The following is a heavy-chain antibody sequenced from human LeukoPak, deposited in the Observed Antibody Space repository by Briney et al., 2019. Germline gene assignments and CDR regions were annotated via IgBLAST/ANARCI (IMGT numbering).Heavy chain of an antibody. J-gene: IGHJ4*02. D-gene: IGHD2-15*01. CDR1: GFTFSSHA. V-gene: IGHV3-23*01. CDR2: PSVSGGST. Sequence: GGSLRLSCAASGFTFSSHAMNWVRQAPGKGLEWVSGPSVSGGSTYYADSVKGRFTISRDNSKNTLFLQMNSLRAEDTAVYYCAKRPICSGGSCPFDYWARESWSPSPQ. CDR3: AKRPICSGGSCPFDY.